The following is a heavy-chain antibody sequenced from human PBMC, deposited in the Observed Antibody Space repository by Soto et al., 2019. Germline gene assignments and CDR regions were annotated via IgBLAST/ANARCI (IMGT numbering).Heavy chain of an antibody. CDR1: GGSISTYF. CDR2: VYYTGST. V-gene: IGHV4-59*01. Sequence: QVQLQESGPGLVKPSETLSLTCTVSGGSISTYFWSWIRQPPGRGLEWIGYVYYTGSTNYNPSLTSRVTMSVDTSKNQFSLQLTSVTAADTAIYYCARARIAVAPIDYWGQGTPVTVSS. D-gene: IGHD6-19*01. J-gene: IGHJ4*02. CDR3: ARARIAVAPIDY.